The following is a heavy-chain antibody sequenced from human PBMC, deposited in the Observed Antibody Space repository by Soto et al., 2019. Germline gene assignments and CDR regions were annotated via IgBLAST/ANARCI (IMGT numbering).Heavy chain of an antibody. J-gene: IGHJ4*02. CDR3: ASSTGYYYDSGGYSF. Sequence: SVKVSCKASGGTFSSYTISWVRQAPGQGLEWMGRIIPILGIANYAQKFQGRVTITADKSTSTAYVELSSLRSEDTAVYYCASSTGYYYDSGGYSFWGRGTLVTVSS. CDR2: IIPILGIA. D-gene: IGHD3-22*01. CDR1: GGTFSSYT. V-gene: IGHV1-69*02.